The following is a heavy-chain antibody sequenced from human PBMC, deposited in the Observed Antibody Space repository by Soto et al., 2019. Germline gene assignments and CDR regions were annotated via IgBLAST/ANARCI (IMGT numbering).Heavy chain of an antibody. V-gene: IGHV1-46*03. Sequence: ASVKVSCKAFGDVFSSHYMHWVRQAPGQGLEWMGIISPSGGDTSYAQKFQGRVTMTRDTSTSTVYMELSSLRSEDTAVYYCARKVGWVYFDYWGQGTLVTVSS. D-gene: IGHD2-2*03. CDR2: ISPSGGDT. CDR3: ARKVGWVYFDY. CDR1: GDVFSSHY. J-gene: IGHJ4*02.